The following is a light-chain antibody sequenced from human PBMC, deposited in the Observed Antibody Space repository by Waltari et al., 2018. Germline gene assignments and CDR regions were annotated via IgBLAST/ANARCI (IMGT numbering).Light chain of an antibody. V-gene: IGLV4-69*01. CDR3: QTGGHGTWV. CDR2: VNSDGSH. J-gene: IGLJ3*02. Sequence: QLVLTQSPSASASLGASVKLTCTLSSGHRNNVIAWLQQRPEKGPRYLMKVNSDGSHNKGDEIPDRFSGSSSGAERYLTISSLQSEDEADYFCQTGGHGTWVFGGGTKLTVL. CDR1: SGHRNNV.